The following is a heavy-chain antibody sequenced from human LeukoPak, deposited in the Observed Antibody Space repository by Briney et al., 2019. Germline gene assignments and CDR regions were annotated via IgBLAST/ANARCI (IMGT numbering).Heavy chain of an antibody. CDR3: ARHEGATDGLGYYYYYMDV. V-gene: IGHV4-38-2*01. CDR1: GYSISSGCY. CDR2: IYHSGST. J-gene: IGHJ6*03. D-gene: IGHD3-16*01. Sequence: PSETLSLTCAVSGYSISSGCYWGWIRQPPGKGLEWIGSIYHSGSTYYNPSLKSRVTISVDTSKNQFSLKLSSVTAADTAVYYCARHEGATDGLGYYYYYMDVWGKGTTVTVSS.